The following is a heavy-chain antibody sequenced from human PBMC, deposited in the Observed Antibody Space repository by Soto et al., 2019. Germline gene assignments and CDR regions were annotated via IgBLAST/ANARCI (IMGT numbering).Heavy chain of an antibody. J-gene: IGHJ5*02. CDR1: GGTFSSYA. V-gene: IGHV1-69*13. CDR3: ARENIAAAGTIRDYNWFDP. D-gene: IGHD6-13*01. CDR2: IIPIFGTA. Sequence: SVKVSCKASGGTFSSYAISWVRQAPGQGLEWMGGIIPIFGTANYAQKFQGRVTITADESTSTAYMELSSLRSEDTAVYYCARENIAAAGTIRDYNWFDPWGQGTLVTVS.